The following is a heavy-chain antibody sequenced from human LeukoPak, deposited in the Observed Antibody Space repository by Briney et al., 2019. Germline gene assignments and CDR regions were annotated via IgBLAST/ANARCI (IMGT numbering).Heavy chain of an antibody. D-gene: IGHD2/OR15-2a*01. J-gene: IGHJ4*02. CDR1: GLIFSKYW. V-gene: IGHV3-64*01. CDR2: ISTNGDIT. CDR3: ASANIGAANDY. Sequence: GGSLRLSCAASGLIFSKYWMHWVRQAPGKGLDYISAISTNGDITYYANSVKGRFTISRDNSKNTLYLQMGSLRADDMGVYYCASANIGAANDYWGQGTLVTVSS.